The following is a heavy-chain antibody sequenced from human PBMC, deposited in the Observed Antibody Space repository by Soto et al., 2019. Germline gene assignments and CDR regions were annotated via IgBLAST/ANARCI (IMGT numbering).Heavy chain of an antibody. CDR1: GYTFASYA. J-gene: IGHJ4*02. CDR3: ARDPPPPDY. Sequence: QVQLVQSGAEVKKPGASVKVSCKASGYTFASYAISWMRQAPGQGLEWMGWISAYNGNTNYAQKLQGRVTMTTDTSTSTGYMELRSLGSDDTAVYYCARDPPPPDYWGQGTLVTVSS. V-gene: IGHV1-18*01. CDR2: ISAYNGNT.